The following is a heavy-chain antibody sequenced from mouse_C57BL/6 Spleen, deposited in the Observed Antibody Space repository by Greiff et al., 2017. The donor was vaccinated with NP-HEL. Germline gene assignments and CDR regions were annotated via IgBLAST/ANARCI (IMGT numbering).Heavy chain of an antibody. CDR1: GYTFTDYY. CDR3: ARAGIYYVSSYVDY. CDR2: IYPGSGNT. D-gene: IGHD1-1*01. Sequence: VQLQQSGAELVRPGASVKLSCKASGYTFTDYYINWVKQRPGQGLEWIARIYPGSGNTYYNEKFKGKATLTAEKSSSTAYMQLSSLTSEDAAVYFCARAGIYYVSSYVDYWGQGTTLTVSS. V-gene: IGHV1-76*01. J-gene: IGHJ2*01.